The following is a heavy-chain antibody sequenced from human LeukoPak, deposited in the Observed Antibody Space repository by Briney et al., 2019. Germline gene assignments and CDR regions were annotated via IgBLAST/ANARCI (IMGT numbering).Heavy chain of an antibody. D-gene: IGHD6-19*01. CDR2: IIPIFGTA. Sequence: SVKVSCKASGGTFSSYAISWVRQAPGQGLEWMGGIIPIFGTANYAQKFQGRVTITADKSTSTAYMELSSLRSEDTAVYYCARGAAVAGTSYHYYYYMDVWGKGTTVTISS. CDR3: ARGAAVAGTSYHYYYYMDV. CDR1: GGTFSSYA. V-gene: IGHV1-69*06. J-gene: IGHJ6*03.